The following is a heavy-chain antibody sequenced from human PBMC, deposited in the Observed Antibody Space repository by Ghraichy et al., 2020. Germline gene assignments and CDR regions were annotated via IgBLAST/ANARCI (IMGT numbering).Heavy chain of an antibody. CDR3: ARHWVSYYYYYGMDV. V-gene: IGHV4-34*01. J-gene: IGHJ6*02. CDR2: INHSGST. CDR1: GGSFSGYY. Sequence: SETLSLTCAVYGGSFSGYYWSWIRQPPGKGLEWIGEINHSGSTNYNPSLKSRVTISVDTSKNQFSLKLSSVTAADTAVYYCARHWVSYYYYYGMDVWGQGTTVTVSS. D-gene: IGHD3-16*01.